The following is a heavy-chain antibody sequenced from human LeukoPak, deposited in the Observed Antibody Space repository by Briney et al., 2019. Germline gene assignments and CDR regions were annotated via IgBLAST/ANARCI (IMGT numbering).Heavy chain of an antibody. V-gene: IGHV2-5*02. CDR2: IYWDDDK. Sequence: ESSPTLVNPTQTLTLTCTFSGFSLSTSGVGVGWIRQPPGKALECLALIYWDDDKRYSPSLKSRLTITKDTSKNQVVLTMTNMDPVDTATYYCQHSMGFYGSGIKGMDVWGKGTTVTVSS. CDR3: QHSMGFYGSGIKGMDV. CDR1: GFSLSTSGVG. D-gene: IGHD3-10*01. J-gene: IGHJ6*04.